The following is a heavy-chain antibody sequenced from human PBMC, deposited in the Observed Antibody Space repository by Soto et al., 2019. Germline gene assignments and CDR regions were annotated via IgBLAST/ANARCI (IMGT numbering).Heavy chain of an antibody. J-gene: IGHJ6*02. CDR2: ISAYNGNT. CDR1: GYTFTSYG. D-gene: IGHD3-10*01. V-gene: IGHV1-18*04. Sequence: ASVKVSCKASGYTFTSYGISWVRQAPGQGLEWMGWISAYNGNTNYAQKLQGRVTMTTDTSTSTAYMELRSLRSDDTAVYYCARDHMVRGKGWYYYYGMDVWGQGTTVTVYS. CDR3: ARDHMVRGKGWYYYYGMDV.